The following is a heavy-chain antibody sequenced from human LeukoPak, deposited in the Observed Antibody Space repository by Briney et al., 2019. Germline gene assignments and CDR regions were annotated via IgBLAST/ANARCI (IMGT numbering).Heavy chain of an antibody. Sequence: QPGGSLRLSCAASGFTFSSYAMSWVRQAPGKGLEWVSAISGSGGSSPYADSVKGRFTISRDSSKNTLYLQMNRLRAEDTAVYYCAKGYCASSTCYARFDTWGQGTLVTVSS. CDR2: ISGSGGSS. J-gene: IGHJ4*02. V-gene: IGHV3-23*01. CDR3: AKGYCASSTCYARFDT. CDR1: GFTFSSYA. D-gene: IGHD2-2*01.